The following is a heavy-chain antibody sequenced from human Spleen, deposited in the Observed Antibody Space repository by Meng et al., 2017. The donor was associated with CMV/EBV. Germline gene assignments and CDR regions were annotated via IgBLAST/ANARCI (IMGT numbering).Heavy chain of an antibody. CDR3: ARVSPQWLVHHQPFDY. CDR1: GFTFSSYS. Sequence: GGSLRLSCAASGFTFSSYSMNWVRQAPGKGLDWVSSISSSSSYIYYADSVKGRFTISRDNAKNSLYLQMKSLRAEDTAVYYCARVSPQWLVHHQPFDYWGQGTLVTVSS. CDR2: ISSSSSYI. D-gene: IGHD6-19*01. V-gene: IGHV3-21*01. J-gene: IGHJ4*02.